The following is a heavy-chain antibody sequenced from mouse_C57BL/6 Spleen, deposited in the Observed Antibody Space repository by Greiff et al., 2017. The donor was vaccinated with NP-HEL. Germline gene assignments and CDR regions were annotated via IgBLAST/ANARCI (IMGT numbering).Heavy chain of an antibody. CDR2: IDPSDSET. CDR3: ARGGNLYYYAMDY. Sequence: ESGAELVRPGSSVKLSCKASGYTFTSYWMHWVKQRPIQGLEWIGNIDPSDSETHYNQKFKDKATLTVDKSSSTAYMQLSSLTSEDSAVYYCARGGNLYYYAMDYWGQGTSVTVSS. CDR1: GYTFTSYW. D-gene: IGHD1-1*02. J-gene: IGHJ4*01. V-gene: IGHV1-52*01.